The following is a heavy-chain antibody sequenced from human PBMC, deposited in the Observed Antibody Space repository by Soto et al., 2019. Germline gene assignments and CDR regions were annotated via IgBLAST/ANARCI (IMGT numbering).Heavy chain of an antibody. CDR2: IHHDGST. Sequence: SETLSLTCAVSGGSISSTTWWSWVRQPPGKGLEWIGEIHHDGSTNYNPSLKSRVTISVDTSKNQFSLKLSSVTAADTSVYYCARSVVIPAAPDYYNYYGVDVWGQGTTVTVSS. V-gene: IGHV4-4*02. CDR1: GGSISSTTW. CDR3: ARSVVIPAAPDYYNYYGVDV. J-gene: IGHJ6*01. D-gene: IGHD2-2*01.